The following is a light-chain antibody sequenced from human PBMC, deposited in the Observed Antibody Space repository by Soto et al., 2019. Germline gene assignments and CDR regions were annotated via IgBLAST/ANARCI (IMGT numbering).Light chain of an antibody. CDR2: HDK. CDR1: SGSITSNY. V-gene: IGLV6-57*03. CDR3: PSYASDSHDMV. J-gene: IGLJ3*02. Sequence: NFMLTQPHSVSESPGKTVTISCTRSSGSITSNYLQWFQQRPGSAPINVIYHDKQRPSGGADRFFCSIDGSTTSASLTISGLTTDDAADYYCPSYASDSHDMVIGAGTKLTVL.